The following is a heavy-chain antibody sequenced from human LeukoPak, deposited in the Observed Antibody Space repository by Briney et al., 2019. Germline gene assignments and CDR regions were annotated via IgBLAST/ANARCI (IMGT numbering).Heavy chain of an antibody. J-gene: IGHJ2*01. CDR1: GYTLTELS. Sequence: ASVKVSCKVSGYTLTELSMHWVRQAPGKGLEWMGGFDPEDGETIYAQRFQGRVTMTEDTSTDTAYMELSSLRSEDTAVYYCARGRCGSSGYFCALEWYFDLWGRGTLVTVSS. CDR2: FDPEDGET. D-gene: IGHD3-22*01. CDR3: ARGRCGSSGYFCALEWYFDL. V-gene: IGHV1-24*01.